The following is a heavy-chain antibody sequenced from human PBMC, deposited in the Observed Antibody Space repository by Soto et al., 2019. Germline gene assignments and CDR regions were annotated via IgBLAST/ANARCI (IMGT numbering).Heavy chain of an antibody. J-gene: IGHJ6*02. V-gene: IGHV3-21*01. CDR2: ISSRSDI. CDR3: AREYTAWPLAYGLDV. D-gene: IGHD2-2*02. Sequence: GSLRLSCVGSGFTFSNYSINWVRQAPGKGLEWVSSISSRSDIYYADSVKGRFTISRDNAKNSVSLQMNSLRAEDTAVYYCAREYTAWPLAYGLDVWGQGTTVTVSS. CDR1: GFTFSNYS.